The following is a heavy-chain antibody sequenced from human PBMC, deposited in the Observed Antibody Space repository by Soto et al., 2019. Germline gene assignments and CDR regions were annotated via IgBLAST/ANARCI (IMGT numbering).Heavy chain of an antibody. J-gene: IGHJ6*02. CDR1: RFTFSSFH. CDR2: ITSSSDTI. D-gene: IGHD3-22*01. CDR3: ARVVVVIPPGYYYAMDV. V-gene: IGHV3-48*02. Sequence: EVQLVESGGGLVQPGGSLRLCYAASRFTFSSFHMNWVRQAPGRGLEWVAYITSSSDTIYYSDSVKGRFTISRDNGKNSLFLQMNSLRDEDTAVYYCARVVVVIPPGYYYAMDVWGQGTTVTVSS.